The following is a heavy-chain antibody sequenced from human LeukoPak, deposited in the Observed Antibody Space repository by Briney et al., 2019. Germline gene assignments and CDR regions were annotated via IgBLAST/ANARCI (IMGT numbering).Heavy chain of an antibody. D-gene: IGHD3-22*01. V-gene: IGHV3-23*01. J-gene: IGHJ4*02. CDR3: AKAPFGYDSSGGYFDY. CDR2: ISGSGGST. Sequence: GGSLRLSCAASGFTFSSYAMSWVRQAPGKGLEWVSAISGSGGSTYYADSGKGRFTISRDNSKNTLYLQMNSLRAEDTAVYYCAKAPFGYDSSGGYFDYWGQGTLVTVSS. CDR1: GFTFSSYA.